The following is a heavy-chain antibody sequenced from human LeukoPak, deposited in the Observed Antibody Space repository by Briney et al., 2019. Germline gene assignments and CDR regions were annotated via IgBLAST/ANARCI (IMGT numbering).Heavy chain of an antibody. CDR3: ARVVTTVTTGGYFDY. CDR1: GGSINNGGYY. J-gene: IGHJ4*02. D-gene: IGHD4-17*01. V-gene: IGHV4-31*03. Sequence: SQTLSLTCTVSGGSINNGGYYWSWIRQHPGKGLEWIAYIYYSGSTYYNPSLKSRVTMSVDTSKNQFSLKLSSVTAADTAVYYCARVVTTVTTGGYFDYWGQGTLVTVSS. CDR2: IYYSGST.